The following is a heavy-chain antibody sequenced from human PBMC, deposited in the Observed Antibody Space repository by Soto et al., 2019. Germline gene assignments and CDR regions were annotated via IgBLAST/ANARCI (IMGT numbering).Heavy chain of an antibody. CDR1: GFSFSDDL. Sequence: GGSLRLSREASGFSFSDDLLHCVRQAPGKGLVWFSSVSSVGDITDYADSVKGRFTISRDNAKNSLFLQMNSRRDEDTAVYYCARKGVAFDYWGQGTLVNVSS. V-gene: IGHV3-74*01. CDR2: VSSVGDIT. J-gene: IGHJ4*02. D-gene: IGHD5-12*01. CDR3: ARKGVAFDY.